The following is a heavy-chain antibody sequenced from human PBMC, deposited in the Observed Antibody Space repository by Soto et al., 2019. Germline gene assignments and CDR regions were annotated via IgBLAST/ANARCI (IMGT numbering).Heavy chain of an antibody. CDR2: IYWDDDK. CDR1: GFSLTTSGVG. J-gene: IGHJ4*02. CDR3: AHRVLRTVFGVVTTTAIYFDF. D-gene: IGHD3-3*01. Sequence: QITLNESGPTQVKPRQTLTLTCTFSGFSLTTSGVGVGWIRQSPGKAPEWLALIYWDDDKRYSPSLKSRLTLTKDTSKNLVDLTMADLDPADTATYYCAHRVLRTVFGVVTTTAIYFDFWGQGTPVAVSS. V-gene: IGHV2-5*02.